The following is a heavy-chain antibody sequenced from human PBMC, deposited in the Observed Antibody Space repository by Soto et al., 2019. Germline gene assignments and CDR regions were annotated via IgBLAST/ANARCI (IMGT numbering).Heavy chain of an antibody. CDR3: ARDVNSSGWLDY. D-gene: IGHD6-19*01. Sequence: SQCLTHTGTISGDSGANNSAAWDWIRQSPSRGLEWLGRTYYRSKWYNDYAVSVKSRITINPDTSKNQFSLQLNSVTPEDTAVYYCARDVNSSGWLDYWGQGTLVTGSS. CDR1: GDSGANNSAA. V-gene: IGHV6-1*01. J-gene: IGHJ4*02. CDR2: TYYRSKWYN.